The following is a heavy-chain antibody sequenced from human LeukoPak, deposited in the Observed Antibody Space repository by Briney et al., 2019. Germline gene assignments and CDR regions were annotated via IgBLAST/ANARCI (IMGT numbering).Heavy chain of an antibody. D-gene: IGHD5-18*01. V-gene: IGHV4-59*08. J-gene: IGHJ4*02. CDR2: IYYSGST. Sequence: SETLSLTCTVSGGSISSYYWSWIRQPPGKGLEWIGYIYYSGSTNYNPSLKSRVTISVDTSKNQFSLKLSSVTAADTAMYYCARHIVSYGPKYYYHYWGQGTPVTVSS. CDR1: GGSISSYY. CDR3: ARHIVSYGPKYYYHY.